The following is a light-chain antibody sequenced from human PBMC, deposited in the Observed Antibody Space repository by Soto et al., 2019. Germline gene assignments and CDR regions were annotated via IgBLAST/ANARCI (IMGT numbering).Light chain of an antibody. CDR2: EDS. Sequence: QSALTQPASVSGSPGQSITISCTGTSSDIGSYDRVSWYQRHPGKAPKLMIFEDSRRPSGISNRFSGSKSGNTASLTISGRQAEDEADYYCCSYAGSNIFAVFGGGTKLTFL. V-gene: IGLV2-23*02. J-gene: IGLJ2*01. CDR3: CSYAGSNIFAV. CDR1: SSDIGSYDR.